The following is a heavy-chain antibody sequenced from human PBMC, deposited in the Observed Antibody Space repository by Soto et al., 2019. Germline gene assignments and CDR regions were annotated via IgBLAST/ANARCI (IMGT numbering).Heavy chain of an antibody. CDR3: ARAQGPRHYDFWSGYSYYGMDV. J-gene: IGHJ6*02. D-gene: IGHD3-3*01. CDR1: GCSISSGGYY. V-gene: IGHV4-31*03. Sequence: TLSLTCTVAGCSISSGGYYWSWIRQHPGKGLEWIGYIYYSGSTYYNPSLKSRVTISVDTSKNQFSLKLSSVTAADTAVYYCARAQGPRHYDFWSGYSYYGMDVWGQGTTVTVSS. CDR2: IYYSGST.